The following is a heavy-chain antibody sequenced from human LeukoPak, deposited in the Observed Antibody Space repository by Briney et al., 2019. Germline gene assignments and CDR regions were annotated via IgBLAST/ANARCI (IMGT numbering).Heavy chain of an antibody. J-gene: IGHJ6*02. D-gene: IGHD2-2*01. V-gene: IGHV3-21*01. CDR3: ARDSGTDCSSTSCTLYYYYYDMDV. CDR1: GFTFSSYS. Sequence: PGGSLRLSCAASGFTFSSYSMNWVRQAPGKGLEWVSSISSSSSYIYYADSVKGRFTISRDNAKNSLYLQMNSLRAEDTAVYYCARDSGTDCSSTSCTLYYYYYDMDVWGQGTTVTVSS. CDR2: ISSSSSYI.